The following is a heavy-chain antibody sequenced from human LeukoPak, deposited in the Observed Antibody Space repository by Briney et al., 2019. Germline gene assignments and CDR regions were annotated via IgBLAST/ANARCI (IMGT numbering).Heavy chain of an antibody. D-gene: IGHD2-2*01. Sequence: ASVKVSCKASGYTFTSYAMHWVRQAPGQRLEWMGWINAGNGNTKYSQKLQGRVTITRDTSASTAYMELSSLRSEDTAVYYCARSIIVVVPASLDYWGQGTLVTVSS. CDR2: INAGNGNT. J-gene: IGHJ4*02. CDR1: GYTFTSYA. CDR3: ARSIIVVVPASLDY. V-gene: IGHV1-3*01.